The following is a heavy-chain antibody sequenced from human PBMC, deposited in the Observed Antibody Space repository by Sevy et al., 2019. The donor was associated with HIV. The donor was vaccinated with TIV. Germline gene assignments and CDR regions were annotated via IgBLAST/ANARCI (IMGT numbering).Heavy chain of an antibody. Sequence: GGSLRLSCAASGFTFRNYAIHWVRQAPGKGLEWVAVISHDGSHKYSADSVKGRFTISRDNSKNTLYLQMNSLRAEDTAMYYCARDPTIYASGWYYFDYWGQGTLVTASS. D-gene: IGHD6-19*01. CDR1: GFTFRNYA. J-gene: IGHJ4*02. V-gene: IGHV3-30*04. CDR2: ISHDGSHK. CDR3: ARDPTIYASGWYYFDY.